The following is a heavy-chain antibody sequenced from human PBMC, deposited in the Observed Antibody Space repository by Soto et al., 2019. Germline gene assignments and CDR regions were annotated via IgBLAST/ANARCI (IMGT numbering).Heavy chain of an antibody. CDR3: ARGMNYGDYEGLFDY. CDR2: IWYDGSNK. D-gene: IGHD4-17*01. J-gene: IGHJ4*02. V-gene: IGHV3-33*01. Sequence: QVQLVESGGGVVQPGRSRRLSCAASGFTFSSYGMHWVRQAPGKGLEWVAVIWYDGSNKYYADSVKGRFTISRDNSKNTLYLQMNSLRAEDTAVYYCARGMNYGDYEGLFDYWGQGTLVTVSS. CDR1: GFTFSSYG.